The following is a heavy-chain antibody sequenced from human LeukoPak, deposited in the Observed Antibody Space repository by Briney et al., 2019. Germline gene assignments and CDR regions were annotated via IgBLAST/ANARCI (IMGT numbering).Heavy chain of an antibody. CDR3: ARGRSDYVWGSYRLFDY. CDR1: GGSISGYY. D-gene: IGHD3-16*02. CDR2: INHSGST. V-gene: IGHV4-34*01. J-gene: IGHJ4*02. Sequence: SETLSLTCTVSGGSISGYYWSWIRQPPGKGLEWIGEINHSGSTNYNPSLKSRVTISVDTSKNQFSLKLSSVTAADTAVYYCARGRSDYVWGSYRLFDYWGQGTLVTVSS.